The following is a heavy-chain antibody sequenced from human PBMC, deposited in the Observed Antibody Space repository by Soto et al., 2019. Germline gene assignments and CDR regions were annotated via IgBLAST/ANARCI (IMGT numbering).Heavy chain of an antibody. J-gene: IGHJ6*02. CDR3: AKDRALENQTPYGMDV. V-gene: IGHV3-23*01. CDR1: GFSFVNYA. D-gene: IGHD2-2*01. Sequence: EVQLLESGGGLVQPGGSLRLSCAASGFSFVNYAMNWVRQAPGKGLEWVSGLSGSGTSTYYADSVKGRFTISRDNSKNRLYLQMDGLRVDDTAVYYCAKDRALENQTPYGMDVWGQGTTVTV. CDR2: LSGSGTST.